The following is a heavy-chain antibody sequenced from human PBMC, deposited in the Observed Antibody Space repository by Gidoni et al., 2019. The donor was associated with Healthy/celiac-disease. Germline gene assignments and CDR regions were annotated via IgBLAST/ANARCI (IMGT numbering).Heavy chain of an antibody. Sequence: QVQLVQSGAEVKKPGASVKVSCKASGSTFTSYDINWVRQATGQGLEWMGWMNPNSGNTGYAQKFQGRVTMTRNTSISTAYMERSSLRSEDTAVYYCARGSYYYDSSGYYFPHDYWGQGTLVTVSS. CDR2: MNPNSGNT. CDR1: GSTFTSYD. CDR3: ARGSYYYDSSGYYFPHDY. V-gene: IGHV1-8*01. D-gene: IGHD3-22*01. J-gene: IGHJ4*02.